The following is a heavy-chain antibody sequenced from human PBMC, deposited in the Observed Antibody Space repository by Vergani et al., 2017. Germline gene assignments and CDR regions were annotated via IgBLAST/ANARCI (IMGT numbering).Heavy chain of an antibody. J-gene: IGHJ4*02. CDR1: GGSISSGGYY. V-gene: IGHV4-31*03. CDR3: ARASPSVLSRLAVSYYFDY. D-gene: IGHD6-25*01. Sequence: QVQLQESGPGLVKPSQTLSLTCTVSGGSISSGGYYWSWIRQHPGKGLEWIGYIYYSGSTYYNPSLKSRVTISVDTSKNQLSLKLSSVTAADTAVYYCARASPSVLSRLAVSYYFDYWGQGTLVTVSS. CDR2: IYYSGST.